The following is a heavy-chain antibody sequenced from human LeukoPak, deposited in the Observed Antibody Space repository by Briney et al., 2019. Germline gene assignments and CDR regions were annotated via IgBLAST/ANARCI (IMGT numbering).Heavy chain of an antibody. D-gene: IGHD6-19*01. CDR3: AKFPVAGSDY. V-gene: IGHV3-30*02. Sequence: GGSLRLSCAASGFTLSSYGMHWVRQAPGKGLEWVAFIRYDGSNKYYADSVKGRFTISRDNSENTLYLQMNSLRAEDTAVYYCAKFPVAGSDYWGQGTLVTVSS. J-gene: IGHJ4*02. CDR1: GFTLSSYG. CDR2: IRYDGSNK.